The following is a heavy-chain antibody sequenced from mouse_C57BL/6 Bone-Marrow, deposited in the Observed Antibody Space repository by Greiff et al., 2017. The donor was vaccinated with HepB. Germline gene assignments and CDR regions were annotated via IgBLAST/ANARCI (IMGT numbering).Heavy chain of an antibody. J-gene: IGHJ4*01. CDR3: ARGWLPYAMDY. D-gene: IGHD2-3*01. CDR2: IYPGSGNT. CDR1: GYSFTSYY. V-gene: IGHV1-66*01. Sequence: QVQLQQSGPELVKPGASVKISCKASGYSFTSYYIHWVKQRPGQGLEWIGWIYPGSGNTKYNEKFKGKATLTADTSSSTAYMQLSSLTSEDSAVYYCARGWLPYAMDYWGQGTSVTVSA.